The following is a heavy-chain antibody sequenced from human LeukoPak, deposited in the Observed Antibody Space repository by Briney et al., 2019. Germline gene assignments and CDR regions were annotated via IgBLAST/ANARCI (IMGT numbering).Heavy chain of an antibody. D-gene: IGHD5-12*01. CDR3: AKGGGYEAQYYYYYLDV. V-gene: IGHV3-23*01. CDR1: GFTFSNYA. CDR2: ISGSGGST. J-gene: IGHJ6*03. Sequence: GGSLRLSCAASGFTFSNYAMSWVRQAPGKGLEWVSTISGSGGSTYYADSVKGQFTISRDNSKNTLYLQMKSLRAEDTAVYYCAKGGGYEAQYYYYYLDVWGKGTTVTISS.